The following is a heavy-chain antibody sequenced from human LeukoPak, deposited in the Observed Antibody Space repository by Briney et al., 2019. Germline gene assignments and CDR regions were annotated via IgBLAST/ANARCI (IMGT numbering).Heavy chain of an antibody. D-gene: IGHD1-26*01. Sequence: GSLRLSCAASRFTFSSYSMSWVRQPPGKGLEWIGSIYYSGSTYYNPSLKSRVTISVDTSKNQFSLKLSSVTAADTAVYYCASVVGAIDYWGQGTLVTVSS. V-gene: IGHV4-39*07. CDR1: RFTFSSYS. J-gene: IGHJ4*02. CDR2: IYYSGST. CDR3: ASVVGAIDY.